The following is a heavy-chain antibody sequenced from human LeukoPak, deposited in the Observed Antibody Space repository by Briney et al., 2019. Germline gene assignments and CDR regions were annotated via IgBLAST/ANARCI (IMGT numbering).Heavy chain of an antibody. CDR1: GYTFTSYG. CDR2: ISAYNGNT. Sequence: GASVTVSCKASGYTFTSYGISWVRQAPGQGLEWMGWISAYNGNTNYAQKLQGRVTMTTDTSTSTAYMELRSLRSDDTAVYYCARVSPTDYYYYGMDVWGQETTVTVSS. J-gene: IGHJ6*02. CDR3: ARVSPTDYYYYGMDV. D-gene: IGHD4-11*01. V-gene: IGHV1-18*01.